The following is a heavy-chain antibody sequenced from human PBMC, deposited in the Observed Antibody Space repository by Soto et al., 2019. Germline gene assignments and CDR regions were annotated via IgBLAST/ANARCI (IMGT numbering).Heavy chain of an antibody. Sequence: QITLKESGPTLVKPTQTLTLTCTVSGFSLSTTGVSVGWIRQPPGKALEWLALIFWDDDRRYSPSLNSRLTIAKDTSKNQVVLTMTNMDPVDTATYYCAHRLRYCTGGSCYSFRYFDPWGQGTRVTVSS. D-gene: IGHD2-15*01. CDR1: GFSLSTTGVS. V-gene: IGHV2-5*02. CDR2: IFWDDDR. J-gene: IGHJ4*02. CDR3: AHRLRYCTGGSCYSFRYFDP.